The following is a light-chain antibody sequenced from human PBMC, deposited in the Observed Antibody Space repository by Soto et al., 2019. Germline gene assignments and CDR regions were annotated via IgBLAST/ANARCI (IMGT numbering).Light chain of an antibody. CDR1: QSVSSN. CDR2: GAS. J-gene: IGKJ4*01. Sequence: ILMTQSPATLAVSPGERATLSCGASQSVSSNLAWYHQKPGQAPRLLIYGASSRATGIPDRFSGSGSGTDFTLTISSLQPEDFAVYYCHQRSNWPPTFGGGTKVDIK. CDR3: HQRSNWPPT. V-gene: IGKV3-11*01.